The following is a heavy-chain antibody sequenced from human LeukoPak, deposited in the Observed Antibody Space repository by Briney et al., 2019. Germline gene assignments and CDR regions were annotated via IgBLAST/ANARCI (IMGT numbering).Heavy chain of an antibody. CDR2: ISSSGSTI. Sequence: PGGALRLSCAASGFTFSDYYMSWIRQAPGKGLEGVSYISSSGSTIYYADSVKGRLTISRDNAKNSLYLQMNSLRAEDTAVYYCAKDYYYDSSGANDAFDIWGQGTMVTVSS. J-gene: IGHJ3*02. CDR3: AKDYYYDSSGANDAFDI. CDR1: GFTFSDYY. D-gene: IGHD3-22*01. V-gene: IGHV3-11*01.